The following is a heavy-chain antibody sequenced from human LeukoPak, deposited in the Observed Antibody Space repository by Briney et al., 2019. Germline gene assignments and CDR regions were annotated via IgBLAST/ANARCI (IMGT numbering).Heavy chain of an antibody. J-gene: IGHJ6*03. Sequence: PSETLSLTCTVSGGSISSYYWSWIRQPAGKGLEWIGRIYTSGSTNYNPSLKSRVTISADKSKKQFSLKLSSVTAADRAGYYCARVGSGSYLGYYYYMDVWGKGTTVTVSS. D-gene: IGHD3-10*01. CDR1: GGSISSYY. CDR3: ARVGSGSYLGYYYYMDV. CDR2: IYTSGST. V-gene: IGHV4-4*07.